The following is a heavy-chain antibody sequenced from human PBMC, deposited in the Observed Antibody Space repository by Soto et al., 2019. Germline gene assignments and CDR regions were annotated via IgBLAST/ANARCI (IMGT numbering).Heavy chain of an antibody. CDR3: ALARYSNFDY. Sequence: QITLRESGLTLVKPTQTLTLTCTFSGFSLSTTGVGVGWIRQPPGKALEWLALIYWEDDKRYSPSLKSRLTITKDTSKNQVVLRMTNMDPVDTATYYCALARYSNFDYWGQGTLVTVSS. J-gene: IGHJ4*02. V-gene: IGHV2-5*02. D-gene: IGHD4-4*01. CDR2: IYWEDDK. CDR1: GFSLSTTGVG.